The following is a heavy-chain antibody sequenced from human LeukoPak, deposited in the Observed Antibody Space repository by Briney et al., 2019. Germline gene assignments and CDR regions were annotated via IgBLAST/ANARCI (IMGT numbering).Heavy chain of an antibody. CDR2: IYHSGST. Sequence: SQTLSLTCAVSGGSISSGGYSWGWIRQPPGRGLEWIGYIYHSGSTYYNPSLKSRVTISVDRSKNQFSLKLSSVTAADTAVYYCARLAMTTVTTIFDYWGQGTLVTVSS. CDR3: ARLAMTTVTTIFDY. CDR1: GGSISSGGYS. V-gene: IGHV4-30-2*01. D-gene: IGHD4-17*01. J-gene: IGHJ4*02.